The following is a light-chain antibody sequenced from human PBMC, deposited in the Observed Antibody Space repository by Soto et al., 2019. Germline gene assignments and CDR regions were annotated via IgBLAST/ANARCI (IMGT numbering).Light chain of an antibody. CDR3: CSYAGRFTYV. J-gene: IGLJ1*01. V-gene: IGLV2-11*01. CDR2: DVT. CDR1: SSDVGGYNY. Sequence: QSALTQPRSVSGSPGQSVTISCTGTSSDVGGYNYVSWYQQHPGKAPKLMIYDVTKRPSGVPDRFSGSKSGNTSSLTISGLQADDDADYYCCSYAGRFTYVFGTGTKLTVL.